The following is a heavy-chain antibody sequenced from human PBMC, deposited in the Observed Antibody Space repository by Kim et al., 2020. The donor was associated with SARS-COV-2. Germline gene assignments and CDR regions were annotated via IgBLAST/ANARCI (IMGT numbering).Heavy chain of an antibody. CDR2: ISYDGSNK. CDR3: ARDQGGDMYY. J-gene: IGHJ4*02. V-gene: IGHV3-33*05. Sequence: GGSLRLSCAASGFTFSSYGMHWVCQAPGKGLEWVAVISYDGSNKYYADSVKGRFTISRDNSKNTLYLQMNSLRAEDTAVYYCARDQGGDMYYWGQGTLVTVSS. CDR1: GFTFSSYG. D-gene: IGHD3-16*01.